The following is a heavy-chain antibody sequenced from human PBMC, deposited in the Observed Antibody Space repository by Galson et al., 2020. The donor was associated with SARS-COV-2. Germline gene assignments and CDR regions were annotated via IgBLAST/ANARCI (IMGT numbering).Heavy chain of an antibody. CDR3: VRDWANPPTRLTELYTGYDPTDVFDI. CDR2: INSDGTTA. V-gene: IGHV3-74*01. D-gene: IGHD5-12*01. Sequence: GESLKISCAASGFTFRRHWMHWVRQGPGEDLVWVAHINSDGTTARYADFVKGRFTISRDNAKNSLYLQMDSLRVEDTAVYYCVRDWANPPTRLTELYTGYDPTDVFDIWGQGTMVFVSS. CDR1: GFTFRRHW. J-gene: IGHJ3*02.